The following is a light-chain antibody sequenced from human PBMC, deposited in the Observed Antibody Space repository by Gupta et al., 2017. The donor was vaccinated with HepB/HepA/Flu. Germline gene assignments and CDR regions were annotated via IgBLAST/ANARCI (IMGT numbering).Light chain of an antibody. Sequence: QSAPTQPASVSGSPGQSVTISCTATRNVFGDFNYVSWYQQHPGKAPKLFISDVSDRRSGVSDRFAGSKSGNTAYMTISAVQAEDEDDDDGSSFTYTATRVVFGGGTRLTVL. CDR3: SSFTYTATRVV. V-gene: IGLV2-14*03. CDR2: DVS. J-gene: IGLJ2*01. CDR1: RNVFGDFNY.